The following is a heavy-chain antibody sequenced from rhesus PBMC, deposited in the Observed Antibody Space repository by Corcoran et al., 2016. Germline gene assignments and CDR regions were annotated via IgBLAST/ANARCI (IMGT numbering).Heavy chain of an antibody. J-gene: IGHJ4*01. CDR2: IYGSGGSN. Sequence: QVQLQESGPGLVKPSETLSPTRAVSGYSISSGYYWNWIRQPPGKGLEWIGSIYGSGGSNYLNPSLKSRVTLSVDTSKNQFSLKLSSVTAADTAVYYCARDRDYGSNYFDYWGQGVLVTVSS. CDR1: GYSISSGYY. CDR3: ARDRDYGSNYFDY. V-gene: IGHV4S14*01. D-gene: IGHD4-29*01.